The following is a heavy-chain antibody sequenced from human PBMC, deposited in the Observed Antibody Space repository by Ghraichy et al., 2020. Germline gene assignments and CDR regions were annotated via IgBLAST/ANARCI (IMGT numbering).Heavy chain of an antibody. CDR2: IYYSGST. Sequence: SETLSLTCTVSGGSISSGGYYWSWIRQHPGKGLEWIGYIYYSGSTYYNPSLKSRVTISVDTSKNQFSLKLSSVTAADTAVYYCAREVEYCSGGSCYPPGAFDYWGQGTLVTVSS. D-gene: IGHD2-15*01. CDR3: AREVEYCSGGSCYPPGAFDY. V-gene: IGHV4-31*03. CDR1: GGSISSGGYY. J-gene: IGHJ4*02.